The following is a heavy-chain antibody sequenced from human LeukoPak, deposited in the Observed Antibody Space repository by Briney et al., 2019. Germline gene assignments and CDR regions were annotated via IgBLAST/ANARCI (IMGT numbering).Heavy chain of an antibody. CDR2: IYYSGST. CDR3: AGNFWGSYRYIDY. D-gene: IGHD3-16*02. V-gene: IGHV4-39*01. CDR1: GGSISSSSYY. J-gene: IGHJ4*02. Sequence: PSETLSLTCTVSGGSISSSSYYWGWSRQPPGKGLEWIGSIYYSGSTYYNPSSKSRVTIAVETEKNQFSLKLSSVTAADTAVYYCAGNFWGSYRYIDYWGQGTLVTVSS.